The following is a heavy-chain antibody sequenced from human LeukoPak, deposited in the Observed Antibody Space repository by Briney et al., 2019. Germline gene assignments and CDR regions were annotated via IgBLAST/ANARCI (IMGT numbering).Heavy chain of an antibody. CDR2: ISYDGSNK. D-gene: IGHD1-1*01. CDR1: GFTFSSYG. CDR3: AKGEGETTGDY. J-gene: IGHJ4*02. Sequence: GRSLRLSCAASGFTFSSYGMHWVRQAPGKGLEWVAVISYDGSNKYYADSVKGRFTISRDNPKNTLYLQMNSLRAEDTAVYYCAKGEGETTGDYWGQGTLVTVSS. V-gene: IGHV3-30*18.